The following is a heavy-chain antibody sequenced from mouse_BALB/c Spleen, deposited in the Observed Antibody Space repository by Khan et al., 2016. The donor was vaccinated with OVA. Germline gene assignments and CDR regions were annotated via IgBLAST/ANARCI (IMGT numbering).Heavy chain of an antibody. CDR3: ARPSATEYDDVRDY. CDR1: GFTLRSYT. Sequence: DVMLVESGGGLVQPGGSLKLSCAASGFTLRSYTMSWVRQTPDKRLEWVAFISNGGGSSYYPDTVKGRFTISSDNAKNTLDLQISSLKSENTAMYYCARPSATEYDDVRDYWGQGTSVTVSS. V-gene: IGHV5-12-2*01. D-gene: IGHD1-1*01. J-gene: IGHJ4*01. CDR2: ISNGGGSS.